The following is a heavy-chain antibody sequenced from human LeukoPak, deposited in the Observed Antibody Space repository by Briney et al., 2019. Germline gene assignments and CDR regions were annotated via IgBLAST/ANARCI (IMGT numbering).Heavy chain of an antibody. CDR2: MNPNSGNT. D-gene: IGHD3-10*01. Sequence: ASVKVSCKASGYTFTSYDINWVRQATGQGLEWMGWMNPNSGNTGYAQKFQGRVTMTRNTSISTAYMELSSLRSEDTAAYYCARVYGSGSGPRQLAHWGQGTLVTVSS. V-gene: IGHV1-8*01. CDR1: GYTFTSYD. CDR3: ARVYGSGSGPRQLAH. J-gene: IGHJ4*02.